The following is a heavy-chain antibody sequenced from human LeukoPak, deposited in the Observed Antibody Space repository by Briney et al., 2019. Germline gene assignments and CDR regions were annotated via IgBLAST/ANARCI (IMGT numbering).Heavy chain of an antibody. J-gene: IGHJ5*01. CDR1: GFTFGNYW. Sequence: GGSLRLSCAASGFTFGNYWMHWVRHAPGKGLVWVSRIKGDGSHTIYADSVKGRFTISRDNAKNTLYLQMKSLRAKDTAVYYCVRDWDHFDFDSWGQGTLVTVSS. CDR3: VRDWDHFDFDS. V-gene: IGHV3-74*01. CDR2: IKGDGSHT. D-gene: IGHD3-9*01.